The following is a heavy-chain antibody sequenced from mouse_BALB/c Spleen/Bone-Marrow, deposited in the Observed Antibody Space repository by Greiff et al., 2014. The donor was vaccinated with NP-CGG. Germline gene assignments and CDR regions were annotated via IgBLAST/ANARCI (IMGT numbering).Heavy chain of an antibody. CDR3: VTGTAWFTY. CDR1: GYTFTDYI. D-gene: IGHD4-1*01. J-gene: IGHJ3*01. V-gene: IGHV1-18*01. CDR2: INVNNGGT. Sequence: DVQLQESXPELVKPGASVKITCKASGYTFTDYIMDWVRLSHGKSLEWIGDINVNNGGTIYNQKFKGKATLTVDKSSSTAYMELRSLTSEDTAVYYCVTGTAWFTYWGQGTLVTVST.